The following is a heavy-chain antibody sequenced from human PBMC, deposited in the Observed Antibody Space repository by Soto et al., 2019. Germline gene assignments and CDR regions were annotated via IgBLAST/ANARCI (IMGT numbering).Heavy chain of an antibody. D-gene: IGHD2-2*01. CDR1: GFTFGSCA. V-gene: IGHV3-23*01. CDR2: ISAGGTT. J-gene: IGHJ4*02. Sequence: EVQLLESGGDLVQPGGSLRLSCATSGFTFGSCAMNWVRQAPGKGLEWVSVISAGGTTFYADSVKGRFTISRDNSKNTVNLQMNSLSAEDTAVYFCAKAPFDIAARPSPIDYWGQGTLVTVSS. CDR3: AKAPFDIAARPSPIDY.